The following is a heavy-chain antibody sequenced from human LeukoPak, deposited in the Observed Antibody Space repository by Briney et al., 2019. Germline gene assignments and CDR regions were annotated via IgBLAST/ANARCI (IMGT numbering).Heavy chain of an antibody. CDR3: ARLKWELPSYFDY. CDR2: IYYSGST. Sequence: SETLSLTCTVSGGSISSYYWSWIRQPPGKGLEWIGYIYYSGSTNYNPSLKSRVTISVDTSKNQFSLKLSSVTAADTAVYYCARLKWELPSYFDYWGQGSLLTLSS. J-gene: IGHJ4*02. V-gene: IGHV4-59*08. D-gene: IGHD1-26*01. CDR1: GGSISSYY.